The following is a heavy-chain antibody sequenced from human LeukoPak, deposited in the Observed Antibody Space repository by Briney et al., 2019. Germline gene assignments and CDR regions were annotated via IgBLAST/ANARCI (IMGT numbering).Heavy chain of an antibody. J-gene: IGHJ4*02. D-gene: IGHD3-3*01. Sequence: GGSLRLSCAASGFTFSSYAMTWVRQAPGKGLEWVAFIRYDGSNKYYADSVKGRFTISRDNSKNTLYLQMNSLRAEDTAVYYCAKELGHDFWSGYYKWGQGTLVTVSS. CDR1: GFTFSSYA. V-gene: IGHV3-30*02. CDR2: IRYDGSNK. CDR3: AKELGHDFWSGYYK.